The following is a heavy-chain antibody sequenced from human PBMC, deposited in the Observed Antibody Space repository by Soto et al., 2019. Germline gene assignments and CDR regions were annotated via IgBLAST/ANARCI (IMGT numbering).Heavy chain of an antibody. CDR3: ARLFFSIYGMDV. J-gene: IGHJ6*02. CDR2: IDPSDSYT. Sequence: GDSLTISCKGSGYSFSSYWISWVRQMPGKGLEWMGRIDPSDSYTNYSPSFQGHVTISADKSISTAYLQWSSLKASDTAMYYCARLFFSIYGMDVWGQGTTVTVSS. CDR1: GYSFSSYW. D-gene: IGHD3-10*01. V-gene: IGHV5-10-1*01.